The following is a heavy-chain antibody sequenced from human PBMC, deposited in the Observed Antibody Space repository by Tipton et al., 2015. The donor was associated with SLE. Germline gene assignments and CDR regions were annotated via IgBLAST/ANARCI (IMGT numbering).Heavy chain of an antibody. V-gene: IGHV4-59*12. CDR2: IYYSGST. Sequence: TLSLTCAVYGGSFSGDYWGWIRQPPGKGLEWIGYIYYSGSTNYNPSLKSRVTISVDTSKNQFSLKLSSVTAADTAVYYCAREDDYADHGWFDPWGQGTLVTVSS. D-gene: IGHD4-17*01. CDR1: GGSFSGDY. J-gene: IGHJ5*02. CDR3: AREDDYADHGWFDP.